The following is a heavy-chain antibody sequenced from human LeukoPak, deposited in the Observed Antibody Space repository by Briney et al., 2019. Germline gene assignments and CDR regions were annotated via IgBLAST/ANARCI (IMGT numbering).Heavy chain of an antibody. J-gene: IGHJ4*01. Sequence: SVKVSCKASGGTFSNYAISWVRQAPGQGLEWMGGIIPLFGTANYAQKFQGRVTITADESTSTAYMELSSLRSEDTAVYYCARTSREMTTSTGYFDYWGQEPWSPSPQ. CDR3: ARTSREMTTSTGYFDY. D-gene: IGHD5-24*01. CDR2: IIPLFGTA. CDR1: GGTFSNYA. V-gene: IGHV1-69*13.